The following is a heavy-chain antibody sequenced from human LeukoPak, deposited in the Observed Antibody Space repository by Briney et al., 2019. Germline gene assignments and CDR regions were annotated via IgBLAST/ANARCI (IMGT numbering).Heavy chain of an antibody. D-gene: IGHD5-24*01. Sequence: PSETLSLTCTVSGGSISSYYWSWIRQPPRKGLEGSGYVYYSGSTNYNPSLKSRVTISVDTSKNQVSLKLSSVTASDTAVYYCARLDGYNTQNFDYWGQGTLVTVSS. V-gene: IGHV4-59*08. CDR3: ARLDGYNTQNFDY. CDR2: VYYSGST. J-gene: IGHJ4*02. CDR1: GGSISSYY.